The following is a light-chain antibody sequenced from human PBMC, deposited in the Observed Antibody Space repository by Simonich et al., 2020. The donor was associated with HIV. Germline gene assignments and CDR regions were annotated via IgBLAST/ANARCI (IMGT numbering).Light chain of an antibody. Sequence: NFMLTQPHSVSESPGKTVTISCTRSRGCIASNFLQWYQQRPGSSPTIVIFADDQRPSGVPDRFSGSIDSSSNSASLTISGLKTEDEADYYCQSYDSSNQVFGGGTQLTVL. V-gene: IGLV6-57*01. CDR2: ADD. J-gene: IGLJ7*01. CDR3: QSYDSSNQV. CDR1: RGCIASNF.